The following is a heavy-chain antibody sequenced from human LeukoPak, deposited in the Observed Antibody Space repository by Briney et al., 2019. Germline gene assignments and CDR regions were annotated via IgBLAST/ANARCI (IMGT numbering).Heavy chain of an antibody. CDR1: GGTFTSYA. Sequence: SVKVSCKASGGTFTSYAISWVRQAPGQGLEWMGRIIPILGIANYAQKFQGRVTITADKSTSTAYMELSSLRSEDTAVYYCARPRITMVRGGELDYWGQGTLVTVSS. J-gene: IGHJ4*02. D-gene: IGHD3-10*01. CDR3: ARPRITMVRGGELDY. CDR2: IIPILGIA. V-gene: IGHV1-69*04.